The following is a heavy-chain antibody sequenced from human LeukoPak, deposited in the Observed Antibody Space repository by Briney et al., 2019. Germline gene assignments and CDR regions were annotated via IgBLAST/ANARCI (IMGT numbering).Heavy chain of an antibody. J-gene: IGHJ4*02. CDR3: ARSHYDSSGSPIFGLGVDY. Sequence: KSSQTLSLTCAVSGGSISSGGYSWSWIRQSPGKGLEWIGYIYHSGSTYYNPSLKSRVTISVDKSKNQFFLRLRSVTAADTAVYYCARSHYDSSGSPIFGLGVDYWGQGTLVTVSS. V-gene: IGHV4-30-2*06. CDR2: IYHSGST. CDR1: GGSISSGGYS. D-gene: IGHD3-22*01.